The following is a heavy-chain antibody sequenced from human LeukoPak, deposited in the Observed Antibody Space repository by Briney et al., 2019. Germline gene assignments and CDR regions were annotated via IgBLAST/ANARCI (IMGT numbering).Heavy chain of an antibody. CDR1: GFTFSNYG. J-gene: IGHJ3*02. D-gene: IGHD3-10*01. Sequence: GGSLRLSCAASGFTFSNYGMHWVRQAPGKGLDWVAVIWNDGNRKEYADSVKGRFTISKDNSKNTLSLQMDSLRVEDTAVYYCARDNITTIPGVDACDIWGQGTLVTVSS. CDR2: IWNDGNRK. CDR3: ARDNITTIPGVDACDI. V-gene: IGHV3-33*01.